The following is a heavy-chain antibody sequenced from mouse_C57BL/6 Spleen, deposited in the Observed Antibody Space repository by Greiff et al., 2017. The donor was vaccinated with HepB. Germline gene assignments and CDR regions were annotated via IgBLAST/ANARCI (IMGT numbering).Heavy chain of an antibody. CDR2: ISSGSSTI. CDR3: ARPLYGSSPDY. D-gene: IGHD1-1*01. Sequence: DVKLVESGGGLVKPGGSLKLSCAASGFTFSDYGMHWVRQAPEKGLEWVSYISSGSSTIYYADTVKGRFTISRDNAKNTLFLQMTSLRSEDTAMYYCARPLYGSSPDYWGQGTTLTVSS. J-gene: IGHJ2*01. CDR1: GFTFSDYG. V-gene: IGHV5-17*01.